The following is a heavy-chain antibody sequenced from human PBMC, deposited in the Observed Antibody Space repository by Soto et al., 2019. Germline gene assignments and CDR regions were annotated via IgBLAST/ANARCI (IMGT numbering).Heavy chain of an antibody. J-gene: IGHJ3*02. CDR1: GFTFSSYA. D-gene: IGHD4-17*01. CDR3: AKDLAGARTTVTSYAFDI. V-gene: IGHV3-23*01. CDR2: ISGSGGST. Sequence: GGSLRLSCAASGFTFSSYAMSWVRQAPGKGLEWVSAISGSGGSTYYADSVKGRFTISRDNSKNTLYLQMNSLRAEDTAVYYCAKDLAGARTTVTSYAFDIWGQGTMVTVSS.